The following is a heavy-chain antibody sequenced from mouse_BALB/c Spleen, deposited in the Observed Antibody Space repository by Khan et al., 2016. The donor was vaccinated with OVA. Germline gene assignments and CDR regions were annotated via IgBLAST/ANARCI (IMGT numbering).Heavy chain of an antibody. CDR2: MSSGSSTI. V-gene: IGHV5-17*02. J-gene: IGHJ1*01. Sequence: EVQLVESGGGLVQPGGSRKLSCAASGFTFSSFGMHWVRQAPKKGLEWVAYMSSGSSTIYYVATVKGRFTISRDNPKNPLFLQMTSLRSEDTAMYYCARSGGNFHWYFDVWGAGTSVTVSS. CDR3: ARSGGNFHWYFDV. CDR1: GFTFSSFG. D-gene: IGHD2-1*01.